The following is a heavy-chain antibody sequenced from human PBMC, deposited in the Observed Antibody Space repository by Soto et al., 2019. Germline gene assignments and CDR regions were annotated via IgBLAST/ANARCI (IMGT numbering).Heavy chain of an antibody. Sequence: EVQLVETGGGLIQPGGSLRLSCSVSGISVSSDYMSWVRQAPGKGLEWVSVFFRDGSTYYADSVRGRFTISRDNSKNTLYLQMNGLRVEDTAVYYCARDPGYSSSSGDYYGMDVWGQGTTVTVSS. D-gene: IGHD6-6*01. CDR2: FFRDGST. CDR1: GISVSSDY. J-gene: IGHJ6*02. CDR3: ARDPGYSSSSGDYYGMDV. V-gene: IGHV3-53*02.